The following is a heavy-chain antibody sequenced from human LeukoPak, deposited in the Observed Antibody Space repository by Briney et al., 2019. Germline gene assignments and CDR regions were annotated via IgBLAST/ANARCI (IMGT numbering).Heavy chain of an antibody. CDR2: IKQDGSEK. D-gene: IGHD4-17*01. Sequence: PGGSLRLSCAASGVTFSSYWMSWVRQAPGKGLEWVANIKQDGSEKYYLDSVKGRFTISRDNAKNSLYLQMNSLRAEDTAVYYCARGQTTVTNWGQGPLVTVSS. J-gene: IGHJ4*01. CDR3: ARGQTTVTN. CDR1: GVTFSSYW. V-gene: IGHV3-7*03.